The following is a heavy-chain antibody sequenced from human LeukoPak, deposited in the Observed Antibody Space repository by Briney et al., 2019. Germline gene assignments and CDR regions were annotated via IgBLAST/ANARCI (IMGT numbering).Heavy chain of an antibody. CDR2: IKPSGGST. Sequence: GASVKVSCKASGYTFTDSYMHWVRQAPGQGLEGMGMIKPSGGSTTYAQKFQGRVAMTRDTSTATVYMELSSLASEDTAVYYCARRFYGYSGLDYWGQGTLVTVSS. J-gene: IGHJ4*02. CDR3: ARRFYGYSGLDY. D-gene: IGHD5-12*01. CDR1: GYTFTDSY. V-gene: IGHV1-46*01.